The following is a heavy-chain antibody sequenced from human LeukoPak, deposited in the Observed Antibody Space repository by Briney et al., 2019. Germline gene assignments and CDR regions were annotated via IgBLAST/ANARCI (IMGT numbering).Heavy chain of an antibody. V-gene: IGHV4-59*08. CDR2: IYNSGST. Sequence: SETLSLTCTVSGGSISSYYWSWIRQPPGKGLEWIGYIYNSGSTNYNPSLRSRVTISVDTSKNQFSLKLSSVTAADTAVYYCARRGGHGGSFDYWGQGALVTVSS. D-gene: IGHD4-23*01. CDR1: GGSISSYY. J-gene: IGHJ4*02. CDR3: ARRGGHGGSFDY.